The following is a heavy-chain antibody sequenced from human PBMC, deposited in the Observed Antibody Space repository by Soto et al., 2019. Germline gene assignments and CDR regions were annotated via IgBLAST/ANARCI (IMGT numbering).Heavy chain of an antibody. Sequence: QVQLVQSGAEAKKPGASVKVSCQASGYTFTSTGISWVRQAPGQGPEWMGWISGFNGKTNYAQKFQGRVTMTTDTSTTTAYLEVRSLTSDDTAVYYWARDLDGSGSYYTDYWGQGTLVTVSS. V-gene: IGHV1-18*01. CDR1: GYTFTSTG. D-gene: IGHD3-10*01. CDR3: ARDLDGSGSYYTDY. CDR2: ISGFNGKT. J-gene: IGHJ4*02.